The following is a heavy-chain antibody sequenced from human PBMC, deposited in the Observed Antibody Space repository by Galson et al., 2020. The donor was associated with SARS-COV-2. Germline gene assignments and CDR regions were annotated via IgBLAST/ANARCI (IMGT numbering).Heavy chain of an antibody. J-gene: IGHJ4*02. V-gene: IGHV1-69*13. CDR3: ARGSGGYYYDFDY. D-gene: IGHD3-22*01. CDR2: IIPIFGTA. CDR1: GGTFSSYA. Sequence: SVKVSFKASGGTFSSYAISWVRQAPGQGLEWMGGIIPIFGTANYAQKFQGRVTITADESTSTAYMELSSLRSEDTAVYYCARGSGGYYYDFDYWSQGTLVTVSS.